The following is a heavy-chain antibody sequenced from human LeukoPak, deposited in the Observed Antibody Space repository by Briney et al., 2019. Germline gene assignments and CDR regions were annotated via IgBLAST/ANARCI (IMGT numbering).Heavy chain of an antibody. CDR2: ILHDGSNG. D-gene: IGHD2-2*01. CDR1: GFTFHRYA. CDR3: ARDSRDQMLGTFEMYYFDY. J-gene: IGHJ4*02. Sequence: GRSLRLSCAASGFTFHRYAMHWVRQAPDEGLEWVAVILHDGSNGYYADSVKGRFTISKDNSKNTLYLQMNSLRAEDTAVYYCARDSRDQMLGTFEMYYFDYWGQGTLVTVSS. V-gene: IGHV3-30-3*01.